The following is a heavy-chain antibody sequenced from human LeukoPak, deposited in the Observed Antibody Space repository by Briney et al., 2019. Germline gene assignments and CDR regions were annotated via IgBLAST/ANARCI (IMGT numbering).Heavy chain of an antibody. V-gene: IGHV3-23*01. J-gene: IGHJ3*02. CDR3: AKDGRQRELLPFDI. Sequence: GGSLRLSCAASGFTFNSYAMSWVRQAPGKGLEWVSVITGSVGSPYYADSVKGRFTISRDNSKNTLYLQMNSLRAEDTAVYYCAKDGRQRELLPFDIWGQGTMVTVSS. D-gene: IGHD1-26*01. CDR2: ITGSVGSP. CDR1: GFTFNSYA.